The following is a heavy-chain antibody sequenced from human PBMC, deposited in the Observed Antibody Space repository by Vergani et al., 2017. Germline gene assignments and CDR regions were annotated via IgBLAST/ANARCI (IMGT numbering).Heavy chain of an antibody. CDR3: ARDRQLERPAQNWFDP. CDR1: GYTFTSYG. CDR2: ISAYNGNT. V-gene: IGHV1-18*04. Sequence: QVQLVQSGAEVKKPGASVKVSCKASGYTFTSYGISWVRQAPGQGLEWMGWISAYNGNTNYAQKLQGSVTMTTDTSTSTAYMELRSLRSDDTAVYYCARDRQLERPAQNWFDPWGQGTLVTVSS. J-gene: IGHJ5*02. D-gene: IGHD1-1*01.